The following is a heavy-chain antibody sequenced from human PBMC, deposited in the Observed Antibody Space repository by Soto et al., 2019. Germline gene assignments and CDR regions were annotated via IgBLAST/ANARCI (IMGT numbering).Heavy chain of an antibody. CDR1: GGSFSGYY. CDR3: ARNRGYSYGRGVGY. J-gene: IGHJ4*02. CDR2: INHSGST. V-gene: IGHV4-34*01. D-gene: IGHD5-18*01. Sequence: ETLSLTCAVYGGSFSGYYWSWIRQPPGKGLEWIGEINHSGSTNYNPSLKSRVTISVDTSKNQFSLKLSSVTAADTAVYYCARNRGYSYGRGVGYWGQGTLVTVSS.